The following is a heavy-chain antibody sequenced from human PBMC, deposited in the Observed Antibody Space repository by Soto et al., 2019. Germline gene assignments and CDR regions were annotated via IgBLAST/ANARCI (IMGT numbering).Heavy chain of an antibody. J-gene: IGHJ2*01. CDR1: GFTFSSYW. Sequence: EVQLVESGGGLVQPGGSLRLSCAASGFTFSSYWMHWVRQAPGKGLVWVSRINSDGSSTSYADSVKGGFTISRDNAKNTLYLQMNSLRAEDTAVYYCARRLVGATPGYWYFDLWGRGTLVTVSS. CDR3: ARRLVGATPGYWYFDL. D-gene: IGHD1-26*01. V-gene: IGHV3-74*01. CDR2: INSDGSST.